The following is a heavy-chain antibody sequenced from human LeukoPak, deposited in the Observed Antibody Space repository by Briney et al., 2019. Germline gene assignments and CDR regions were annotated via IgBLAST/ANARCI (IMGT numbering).Heavy chain of an antibody. V-gene: IGHV3-23*01. J-gene: IGHJ1*01. Sequence: GGSLRLSSAASGFTFSSYAMSWVRQAPGKGLEWVSGISSGGSTYYTDSVKGRFTISRDNSKNMVYLQMISLRAEDTAVYYCANVIIAAVGYEYFQYWGQGTLVSVSS. D-gene: IGHD6-13*01. CDR3: ANVIIAAVGYEYFQY. CDR1: GFTFSSYA. CDR2: ISSGGST.